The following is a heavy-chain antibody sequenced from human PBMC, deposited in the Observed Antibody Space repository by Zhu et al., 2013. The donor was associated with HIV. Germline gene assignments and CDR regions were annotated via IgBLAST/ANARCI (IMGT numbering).Heavy chain of an antibody. D-gene: IGHD7-27*01. V-gene: IGHV1-18*01. CDR3: AREKVLTVFDY. J-gene: IGHJ4*02. CDR2: ISAYSGNT. CDR1: GYTFTRYG. Sequence: QVQLVQSGAEVKKAGASVKVSCKASGYTFTRYGISWVRQAPGQRLEWMGWISAYSGNTNYARKLQDRITMTTDTVTNTAYMELRSLRSDDTAVYYCAREKVLTVFDYWGQGTLVTVSS.